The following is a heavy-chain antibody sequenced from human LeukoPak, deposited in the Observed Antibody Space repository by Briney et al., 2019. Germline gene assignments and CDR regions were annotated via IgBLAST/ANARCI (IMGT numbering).Heavy chain of an antibody. V-gene: IGHV3-23*01. D-gene: IGHD1-26*01. J-gene: IGHJ4*02. CDR3: AKDSGVGATKALGY. Sequence: GGTLRLSCAASGFTFSSYGMSWVRQAPGKGLEWVSAISGSGGSTYYADSVKGRFTISRDNSKNTLYLQMNSLRAEDTAVYYCAKDSGVGATKALGYWGQGTLVTVSS. CDR1: GFTFSSYG. CDR2: ISGSGGST.